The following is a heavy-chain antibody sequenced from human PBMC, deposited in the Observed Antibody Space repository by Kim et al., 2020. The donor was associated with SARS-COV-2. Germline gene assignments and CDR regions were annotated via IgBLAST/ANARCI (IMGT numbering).Heavy chain of an antibody. Sequence: SETLSLTCVVSGDSLRSCCHYWVCLPPPPGLGWEWIIRIYRSKTTYFNPTLLSRATISVDTSQNPFSLKLISVTATATAFYYWASRGLVGAHVCGKEATV. CDR1: GDSLRSCCHY. V-gene: IGHV4-39*01. CDR2: IYRSKTT. J-gene: IGHJ6*03. CDR3: ASRGLVGAHV. D-gene: IGHD2-15*01.